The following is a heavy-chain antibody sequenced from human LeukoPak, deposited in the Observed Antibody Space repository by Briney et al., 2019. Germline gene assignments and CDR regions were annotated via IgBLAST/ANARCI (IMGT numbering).Heavy chain of an antibody. CDR1: GYTFSNYG. CDR3: ARVDRGIRSHYYYGMDV. CDR2: ISSYNGNT. V-gene: IGHV1-18*01. D-gene: IGHD3-10*01. J-gene: IGHJ6*02. Sequence: GASVKVSCKASGYTFSNYGISWVRQAPGQGLEWMGWISSYNGNTNYAQKFQGRVTMPTDTSTSTVYMELRSLRSDDTAVYYCARVDRGIRSHYYYGMDVWGQGTTVTVAS.